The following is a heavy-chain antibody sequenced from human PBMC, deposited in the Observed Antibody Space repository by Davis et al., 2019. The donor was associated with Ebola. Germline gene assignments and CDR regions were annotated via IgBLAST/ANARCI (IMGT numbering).Heavy chain of an antibody. CDR3: ARGEMATIYYYYGMDV. Sequence: PGGSLRLSCAASGFTVSSNYMSWVRQAPGKGLEWVSVIYSGGSTYYADSVKGRFTLARDHSKNTLYLQMNSLRAEDTAVSYCARGEMATIYYYYGMDVWGQGTTVTVSS. J-gene: IGHJ6*02. V-gene: IGHV3-66*01. CDR2: IYSGGST. D-gene: IGHD5-24*01. CDR1: GFTVSSNY.